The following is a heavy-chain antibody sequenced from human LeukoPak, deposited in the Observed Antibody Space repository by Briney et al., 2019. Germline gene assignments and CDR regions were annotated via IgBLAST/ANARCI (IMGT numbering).Heavy chain of an antibody. J-gene: IGHJ4*02. CDR2: IYYSVST. D-gene: IGHD3-16*01. Sequence: SETLSLTCTVSGGSISSSSYYWGWIRQPPGKGLEWIGSIYYSVSTYYNPSLKSRVTISVNTSKNQFSLKRSSVTAADTAVYYCARRPRYDYVWGRYYFDYWGQGTLVTVSS. V-gene: IGHV4-39*01. CDR3: ARRPRYDYVWGRYYFDY. CDR1: GGSISSSSYY.